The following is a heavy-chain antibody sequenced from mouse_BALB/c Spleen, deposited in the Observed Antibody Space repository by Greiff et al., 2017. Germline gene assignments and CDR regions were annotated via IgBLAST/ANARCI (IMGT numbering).Heavy chain of an antibody. D-gene: IGHD2-1*01. V-gene: IGHV5-9-4*01. CDR2: ISSGGSYT. J-gene: IGHJ4*01. CDR1: GFTFSSYA. Sequence: DVKLVESGGGLVKPGGSLKLSCAASGFTFSSYAMSWVRQSPEKRLEWVAEISSGGSYTYYPDTVTGRFTISRDNAKNTLYLEMSSLRSEDTAMYYCASYGNYEGAMDYWGQGTSVTVSS. CDR3: ASYGNYEGAMDY.